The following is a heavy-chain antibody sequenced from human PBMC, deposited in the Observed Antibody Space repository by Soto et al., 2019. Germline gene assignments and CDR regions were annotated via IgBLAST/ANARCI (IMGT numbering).Heavy chain of an antibody. CDR1: GYSFTNND. V-gene: IGHV1-8*01. CDR2: MNPGSGDT. CDR3: ARMATFGSLNWFDP. D-gene: IGHD3-16*01. Sequence: ASLKVSCKASGYSFTNNDVSWVRQATGQGLEWMGWMNPGSGDTGYAQKFQGRVTMTRDISIATAYMELSSLRSDDTAIYYCARMATFGSLNWFDPWGQGTLVTVSS. J-gene: IGHJ5*02.